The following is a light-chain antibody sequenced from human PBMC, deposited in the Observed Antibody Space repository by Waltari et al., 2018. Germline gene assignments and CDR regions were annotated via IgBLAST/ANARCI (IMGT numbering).Light chain of an antibody. J-gene: IGKJ1*01. CDR1: QSVSRS. V-gene: IGKV3-20*01. CDR3: QHYVRLPAT. CDR2: GAS. Sequence: IVLTQSPGTLSLSPGERATLSCRASQSVSRSLAWYQQKPGQAPKLLSYGASTRATGIPDRFTGSGSGTYFSLTISSLEPEDFAIYFCQHYVRLPATFGQGTKVEIK.